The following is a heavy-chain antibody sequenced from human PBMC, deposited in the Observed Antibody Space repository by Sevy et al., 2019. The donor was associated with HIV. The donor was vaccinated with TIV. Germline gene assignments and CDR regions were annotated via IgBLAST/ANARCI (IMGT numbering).Heavy chain of an antibody. CDR2: ISGSGTRT. J-gene: IGHJ6*03. Sequence: GGSLRLSCAVSGFSFDSYGMTWVRQAPGKGLEWVSGISGSGTRTYYADSVKGRFIISRDNSKNTLYLQMNSPRSEDPAIVYCAKGGGGHYDPDEIGYYFYYYNMDVWGKGTTVTVSS. D-gene: IGHD3-22*01. CDR1: GFSFDSYG. V-gene: IGHV3-23*01. CDR3: AKGGGGHYDPDEIGYYFYYYNMDV.